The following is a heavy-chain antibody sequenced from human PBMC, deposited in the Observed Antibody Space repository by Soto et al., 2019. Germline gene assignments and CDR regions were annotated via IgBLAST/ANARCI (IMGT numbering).Heavy chain of an antibody. CDR1: GGTFSSYA. CDR3: AIDTGAHSTVTRGDGAFDI. CDR2: IIPIFGTA. J-gene: IGHJ3*02. V-gene: IGHV1-69*12. Sequence: QVQLVQSGAEVKKPGSSVKVSCKASGGTFSSYAISWVRQAPGQGLEWMGGIIPIFGTANYAQKFQGRVTITADESTSTAYMELSSLRSEDTAVYYCAIDTGAHSTVTRGDGAFDIWGQGTMVTVSS. D-gene: IGHD4-17*01.